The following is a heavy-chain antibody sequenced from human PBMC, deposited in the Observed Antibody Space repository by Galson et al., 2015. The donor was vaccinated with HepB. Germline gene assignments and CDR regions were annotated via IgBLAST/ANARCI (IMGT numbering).Heavy chain of an antibody. D-gene: IGHD1/OR15-1a*01. J-gene: IGHJ3*02. CDR3: TTLGPDWDNAFDI. V-gene: IGHV3-15*01. Sequence: SLRLSCAASGFTLTNARMSWVRQAPGKGLEWVGRIKSKTEGGTTDYAAPVKDRFTISRDDSKDTLYLQMNSLKTEDTAVYYCTTLGPDWDNAFDIWGQGTMVTVSS. CDR2: IKSKTEGGTT. CDR1: GFTLTNAR.